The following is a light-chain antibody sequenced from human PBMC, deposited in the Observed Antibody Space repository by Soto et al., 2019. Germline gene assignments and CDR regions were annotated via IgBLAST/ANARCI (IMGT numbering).Light chain of an antibody. CDR3: SSYTTSSTLV. Sequence: QSALTQPASVSGSPGQSITISCTGTSSDVGGYNYASWYQHHPGKAPKLMIYDVSNRPSGVSNRFSGSKSGSTASLTISGLQAEDEADYYCSSYTTSSTLVFGGGTKVTVL. V-gene: IGLV2-14*03. CDR2: DVS. J-gene: IGLJ2*01. CDR1: SSDVGGYNY.